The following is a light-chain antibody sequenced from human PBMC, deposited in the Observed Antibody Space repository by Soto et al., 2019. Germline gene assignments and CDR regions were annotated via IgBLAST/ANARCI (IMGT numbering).Light chain of an antibody. CDR1: SSNIGSNT. Sequence: QSVLTQPPSASGTPGQMVTISCSVSSSNIGSNTVNWYQQLPGSAPKLLIYSNNQRPSGVPDRFSGSKSGTSASLAISGLQSEDEAEYYCAAWDDSLNGVVFGGGTKLTVL. CDR2: SNN. V-gene: IGLV1-44*01. CDR3: AAWDDSLNGVV. J-gene: IGLJ2*01.